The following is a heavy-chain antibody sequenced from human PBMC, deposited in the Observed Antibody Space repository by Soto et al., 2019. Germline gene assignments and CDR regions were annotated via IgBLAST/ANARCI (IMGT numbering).Heavy chain of an antibody. CDR1: GGSFSGYY. J-gene: IGHJ6*02. D-gene: IGHD3-22*01. CDR2: INHSGST. V-gene: IGHV4-34*01. CDR3: ARVRGYYYDSSRYYYSGYYYYYYGMDV. Sequence: SETLSLTCAVYGGSFSGYYWSWIRQPPGKGLEWIGEINHSGSTNYNPSLKSRVTISVDTSKNQFSLKLSSVTAAETAVYYCARVRGYYYDSSRYYYSGYYYYYYGMDVWGQGTTVTVSS.